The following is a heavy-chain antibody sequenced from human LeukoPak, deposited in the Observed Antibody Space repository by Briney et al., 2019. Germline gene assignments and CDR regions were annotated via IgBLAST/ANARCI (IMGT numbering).Heavy chain of an antibody. D-gene: IGHD2-2*01. Sequence: PSETLSLTCAVYGGSFSGYYWSWIRQPPGKGLEWIGEINHSGSTNYNPPLKSRVTISVDTSKNQFSLKLSSVTAADTAVYYCARGSSDIVVVPAAPLRAFDIWGQGTMVTVSS. CDR2: INHSGST. J-gene: IGHJ3*02. CDR3: ARGSSDIVVVPAAPLRAFDI. V-gene: IGHV4-34*01. CDR1: GGSFSGYY.